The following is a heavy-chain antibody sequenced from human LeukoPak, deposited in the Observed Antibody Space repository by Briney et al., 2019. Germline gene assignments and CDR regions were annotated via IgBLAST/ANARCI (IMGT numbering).Heavy chain of an antibody. J-gene: IGHJ4*02. CDR2: ITGSGGST. D-gene: IGHD3-9*01. CDR3: ASDKKRGPLDY. CDR1: GFTFSSYA. V-gene: IGHV3-23*01. Sequence: GGSLRLSCAASGFTFSSYAMSWVRQAPGKGLEWVSAITGSGGSTYYADSVKGRFTISRDDSKNTLYLQMDSLRAEDTALYYCASDKKRGPLDYWGQGTLVTVSS.